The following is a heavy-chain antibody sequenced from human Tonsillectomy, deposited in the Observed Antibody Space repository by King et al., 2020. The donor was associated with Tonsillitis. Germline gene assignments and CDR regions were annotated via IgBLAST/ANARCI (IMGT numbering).Heavy chain of an antibody. D-gene: IGHD3-10*02. Sequence: VQLVESGGGLVKPGGSLRVSCAASGFTFSSYSMNWVRQAPGKGLEWVSSISSSSSYIYYADSVKGRFTISRDNAKNSLYLQINSMRAEDTAVYYCARDVVFVEWDYYYGMDVWGQGTTVTVSS. V-gene: IGHV3-21*01. CDR2: ISSSSSYI. CDR1: GFTFSSYS. CDR3: ARDVVFVEWDYYYGMDV. J-gene: IGHJ6*02.